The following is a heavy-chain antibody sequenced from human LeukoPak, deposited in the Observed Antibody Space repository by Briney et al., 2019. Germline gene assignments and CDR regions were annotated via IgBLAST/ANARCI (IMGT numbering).Heavy chain of an antibody. CDR1: GGSISSYY. Sequence: ASETLSLTCTVSGGSISSYYWSWIRQPAGKGLEWIGRIYTSGSTNYNPSLKSRVTMSVDTSKTQFPLKLSSVTAADTAVYYCARGTSSGVAPYYYYYYMDVWGKGTTVTVSS. D-gene: IGHD3-10*01. CDR2: IYTSGST. CDR3: ARGTSSGVAPYYYYYYMDV. J-gene: IGHJ6*03. V-gene: IGHV4-4*07.